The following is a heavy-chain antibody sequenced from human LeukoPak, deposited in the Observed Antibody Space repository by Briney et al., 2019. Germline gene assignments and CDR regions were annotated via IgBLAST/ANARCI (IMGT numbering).Heavy chain of an antibody. CDR2: IIPIFGTA. V-gene: IGHV1-69*01. CDR3: ARDRPDSSGYYYGGY. CDR1: GGTFSSYA. D-gene: IGHD3-22*01. J-gene: IGHJ4*02. Sequence: SVEVSCKASGGTFSSYAISWVRQAPGQGLEWMGGIIPIFGTANYAQKFQGRVTITADESTSTAYMELSSLRSEDTAVYYCARDRPDSSGYYYGGYWGQGTLVTVSS.